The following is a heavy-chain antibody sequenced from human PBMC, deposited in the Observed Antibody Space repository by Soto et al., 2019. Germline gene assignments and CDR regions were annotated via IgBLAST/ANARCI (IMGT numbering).Heavy chain of an antibody. J-gene: IGHJ5*02. CDR1: GGSISSSSYY. V-gene: IGHV4-39*01. CDR3: AKGRAITAARTSYFEP. CDR2: IYYSGST. D-gene: IGHD2-2*01. Sequence: LSLTCTVSGGSISSSSYYWGWIRQPPGKGLEWIGSIYYSGSTYYNPSLKSRVTISVDTSKNQFSLRMSSVTAADTAVYYCAKGRAITAARTSYFEPWGQGTLVTVSS.